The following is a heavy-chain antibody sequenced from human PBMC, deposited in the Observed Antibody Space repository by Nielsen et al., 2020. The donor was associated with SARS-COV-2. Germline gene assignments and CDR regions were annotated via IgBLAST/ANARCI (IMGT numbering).Heavy chain of an antibody. D-gene: IGHD3/OR15-3a*01. CDR2: INPYSGGT. CDR1: GYTFTDYY. V-gene: IGHV1-2*06. CDR3: ARARATIFGLVMSYGMDV. J-gene: IGHJ6*02. Sequence: ASVKVSCKASGYTFTDYYIHWVRQAPGQGLEWIGRINPYSGGTNYAQKFQGTVTMTRDASISTVYMELSRLRSDDTAVYYCARARATIFGLVMSYGMDVWGQGTTVAVSS.